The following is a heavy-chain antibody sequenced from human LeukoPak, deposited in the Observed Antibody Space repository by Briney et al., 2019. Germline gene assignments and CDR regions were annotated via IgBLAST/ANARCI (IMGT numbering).Heavy chain of an antibody. CDR3: ARDRPDCSGGTCYYYYYGMDV. Sequence: GGSLRLSCAASGFTFSSSEMNWVRQAPGKGLEWVSYISSSGSIIYYVDSVKGRFTISRDNAKNSLYLQMNSLRAEDTAVYYCARDRPDCSGGTCYYYYYGMDVWGQGTTVTVSS. V-gene: IGHV3-48*03. CDR2: ISSSGSII. J-gene: IGHJ6*02. D-gene: IGHD2-15*01. CDR1: GFTFSSSE.